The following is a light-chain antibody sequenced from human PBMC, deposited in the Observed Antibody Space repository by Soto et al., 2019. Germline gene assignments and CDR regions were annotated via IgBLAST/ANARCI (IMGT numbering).Light chain of an antibody. CDR2: LGS. Sequence: DIVLTQSPLSLPVTPGEPASISCRSGQSLLHRARYNYLDWYLQKPGQSPQLLIYLGSNRASVVPDRFSGSASGTNFTLEISIVEAEDAGVYYCMQALQSPRTFGRGTKLEIK. J-gene: IGKJ1*01. CDR3: MQALQSPRT. CDR1: QSLLHRARYNY. V-gene: IGKV2-28*01.